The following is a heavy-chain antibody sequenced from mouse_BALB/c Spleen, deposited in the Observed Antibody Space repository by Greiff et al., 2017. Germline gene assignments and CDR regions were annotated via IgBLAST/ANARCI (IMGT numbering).Heavy chain of an antibody. J-gene: IGHJ3*01. CDR3: ARSSNWDGGFAY. CDR2: IYPYNGGT. V-gene: IGHV1S29*02. D-gene: IGHD4-1*01. Sequence: EVQLQQSGPELVKPGASVKISCKASGYTFTDYNMHWVKQSHGKSLEWIGYIYPYNGGTGYNQKFKSKATLTVDNSSSTAYMELRSLTSEDSAVYYCARSSNWDGGFAYWGQGTLVTVSA. CDR1: GYTFTDYN.